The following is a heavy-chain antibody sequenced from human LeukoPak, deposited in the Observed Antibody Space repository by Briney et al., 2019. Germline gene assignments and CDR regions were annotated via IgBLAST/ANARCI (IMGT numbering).Heavy chain of an antibody. CDR3: ARDTDSSGYYYPFAY. CDR1: GGSISSYY. Sequence: SETLSLTCTVSGGSISSYYWSWIRQPAGKGLEWIGRIYTSGSTNYNPSLKSRVTMSVDTSKNQFSLKLSSVTDADTAVYYCARDTDSSGYYYPFAYWGQGTLVTVSS. V-gene: IGHV4-4*07. D-gene: IGHD3-22*01. CDR2: IYTSGST. J-gene: IGHJ4*02.